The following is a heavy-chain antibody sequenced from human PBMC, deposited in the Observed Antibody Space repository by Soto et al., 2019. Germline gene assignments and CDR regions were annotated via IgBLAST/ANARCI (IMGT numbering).Heavy chain of an antibody. CDR3: ARETYGDYLNWFDP. J-gene: IGHJ5*02. D-gene: IGHD4-17*01. Sequence: EVQLVESGGGLVQPGGSLRLSCAASGFTFSSYSMNWVRQAPGKGLEWVSYISSSSSTIYYADSVKGRFTISRDNAKNSRDLQMNSLREEDTAVYYCARETYGDYLNWFDPWGQGTLVTVSS. V-gene: IGHV3-48*02. CDR1: GFTFSSYS. CDR2: ISSSSSTI.